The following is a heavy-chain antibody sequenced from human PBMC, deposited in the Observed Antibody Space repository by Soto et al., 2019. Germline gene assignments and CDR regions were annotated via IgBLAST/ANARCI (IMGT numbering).Heavy chain of an antibody. CDR3: AHRPAGSGRDESYDI. V-gene: IGHV2-5*02. CDR1: GVSLSTCGVC. CDR2: IYWDYDK. J-gene: IGHJ3*02. D-gene: IGHD6-19*01. Sequence: QITLKESGHSLVQLTQTLPLTCTVSGVSLSTCGVCVGLFRLPPGKALEWRALIYWDYDKRNSPSRTSRLTITMDPSKNQVVLTMTSMDPVDTSTYYCAHRPAGSGRDESYDISCHVPMVTVSS.